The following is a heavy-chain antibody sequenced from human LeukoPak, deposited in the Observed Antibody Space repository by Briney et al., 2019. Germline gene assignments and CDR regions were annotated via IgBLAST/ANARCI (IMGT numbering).Heavy chain of an antibody. Sequence: GGSLRLSCAASGFTFSDYYMSWIRQAPGKGLEWVSYISSSGSTIYYADSVKGRFTISRDNAKNSLYLQMDSLRAEDTAVYYCARDLSRYYYGMDVWGQGTTVTVPS. CDR1: GFTFSDYY. CDR2: ISSSGSTI. CDR3: ARDLSRYYYGMDV. V-gene: IGHV3-11*01. J-gene: IGHJ6*02.